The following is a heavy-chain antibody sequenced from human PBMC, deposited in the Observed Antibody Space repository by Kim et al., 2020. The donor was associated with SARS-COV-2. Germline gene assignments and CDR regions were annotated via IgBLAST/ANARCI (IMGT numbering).Heavy chain of an antibody. CDR3: EASDY. J-gene: IGHJ4*02. Sequence: GGSLRLSCAASGFTFSTYAMSWTRQAPGKGLEWVSTISASGLGTHYADSVRGRFTISRYNSRSTLVLQMNFLRAEDMAIDYCEASDYWGQGAVATVS. V-gene: IGHV3-23*01. CDR2: ISASGLGT. CDR1: GFTFSTYA.